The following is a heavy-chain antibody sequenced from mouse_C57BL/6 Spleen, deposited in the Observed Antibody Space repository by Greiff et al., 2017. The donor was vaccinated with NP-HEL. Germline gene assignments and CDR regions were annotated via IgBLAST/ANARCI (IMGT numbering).Heavy chain of an antibody. CDR2: INPSSGYT. Sequence: VQLQQSGAELAKPGASVKLSCKASGYTFTSYWMHWVKQRPGQGLEWIGYINPSSGYTKYNQKFKDKATLTADKSSSKAYMQLSSLTDEDSAVYYCARSTTVVGSNSFDYWGQGTTLTVSS. V-gene: IGHV1-7*01. CDR3: ARSTTVVGSNSFDY. CDR1: GYTFTSYW. D-gene: IGHD1-1*01. J-gene: IGHJ2*01.